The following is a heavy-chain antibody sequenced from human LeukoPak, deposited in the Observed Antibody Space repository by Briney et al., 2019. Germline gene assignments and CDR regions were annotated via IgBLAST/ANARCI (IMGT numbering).Heavy chain of an antibody. CDR3: ARCPDEVDFWSGYYLSFDY. CDR2: ISAYNGNT. J-gene: IGHJ4*02. V-gene: IGHV1-18*01. CDR1: GYTFTSHG. Sequence: ASVKVSCKXSGYTFTSHGISWVRQATGQGLEWMGRISAYNGNTNYAQKLQGRVTMTTDTSTSTAYMELRSLRSDDTAVYYCARCPDEVDFWSGYYLSFDYWGQGTLVTVSS. D-gene: IGHD3-3*01.